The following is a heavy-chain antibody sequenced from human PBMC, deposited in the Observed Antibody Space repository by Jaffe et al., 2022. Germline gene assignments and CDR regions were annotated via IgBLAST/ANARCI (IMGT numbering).Heavy chain of an antibody. CDR3: AKGTGIAAADTFDY. CDR2: ISWDGGST. CDR1: GFTFDDYA. D-gene: IGHD6-13*01. Sequence: EVQLVESGGVVVQPGGSLRLSCAASGFTFDDYAMHWVRQAPGKGLEWVSLISWDGGSTYYADSVKGRFTISRDNSKNSLYLQMNSLRAEDTALYYCAKGTGIAAADTFDYWGQGTLVTVSS. J-gene: IGHJ4*02. V-gene: IGHV3-43D*04.